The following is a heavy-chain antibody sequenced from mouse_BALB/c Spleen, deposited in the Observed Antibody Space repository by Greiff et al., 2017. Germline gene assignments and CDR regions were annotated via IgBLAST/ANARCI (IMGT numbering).Heavy chain of an antibody. CDR3: NVYYYGSSSWFAY. CDR1: GFNIKDYY. V-gene: IGHV14-4*02. D-gene: IGHD1-1*01. Sequence: EVKLQESGAELVRSGASVKLSCTASGFNIKDYYMHWVKQRPEQGLEWIGWIDPENGDTEYAPKFQGKATMTADTSSNTAYLQLSSLTSEDTAVYYCNVYYYGSSSWFAYWGQGTLVTVSA. J-gene: IGHJ3*01. CDR2: IDPENGDT.